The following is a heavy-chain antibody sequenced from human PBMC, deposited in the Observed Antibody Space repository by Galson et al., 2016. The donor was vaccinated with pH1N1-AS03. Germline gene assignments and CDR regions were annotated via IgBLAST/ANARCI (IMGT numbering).Heavy chain of an antibody. CDR2: ISGYDDDT. J-gene: IGHJ3*02. CDR3: ARARGFRPDTFDI. CDR1: GYTSSTYG. V-gene: IGHV1-18*04. D-gene: IGHD2-15*01. Sequence: SVKVSCKASGYTSSTYGVSWVRQAPGQGLEWMGWISGYDDDTNYAQNVAGRVTMTTDKSTSTVYMELRSLRSDDTAVYYCARARGFRPDTFDIWGQGTWVTVSS.